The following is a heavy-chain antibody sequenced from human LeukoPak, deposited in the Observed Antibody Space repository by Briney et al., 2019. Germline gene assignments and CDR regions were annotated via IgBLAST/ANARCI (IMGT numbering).Heavy chain of an antibody. CDR2: ISNNGGST. V-gene: IGHV3-23*01. CDR1: GFTFSTYA. D-gene: IGHD6-6*01. CDR3: AKDQKEQLFYFDY. Sequence: PGGSLRLSCAASGFTFSTYAMSWVRQAPGKGLDWVSVISNNGGSTHYADSVKGRFTISRDNSKNTLYLQMNSLRAEDTAVYYCAKDQKEQLFYFDYWGQGTLVTVSS. J-gene: IGHJ4*02.